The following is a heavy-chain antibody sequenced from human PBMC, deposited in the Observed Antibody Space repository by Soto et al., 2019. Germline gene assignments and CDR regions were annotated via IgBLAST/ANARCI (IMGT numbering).Heavy chain of an antibody. CDR2: ISYDGSNK. J-gene: IGHJ5*02. V-gene: IGHV3-30-3*01. Sequence: GSLRLSCAASGFTFSRFAMHWVRQAPGKGLEWVAAISYDGSNKNYADSVKGRFTFSRDNSKNTLYLQMNSLRPDDTPVYYCARGPRYTSGWYKEWVAWGKGSLVTVSS. CDR1: GFTFSRFA. D-gene: IGHD6-19*01. CDR3: ARGPRYTSGWYKEWVA.